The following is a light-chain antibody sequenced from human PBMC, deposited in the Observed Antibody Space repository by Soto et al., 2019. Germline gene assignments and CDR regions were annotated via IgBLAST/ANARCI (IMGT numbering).Light chain of an antibody. Sequence: DIQMTQSPSSLSASVGDSVSITCPTSQSVSRYVNWYQQKAGTAPKLLIYATSKLQSGVQSRFSGSGSGTDLTLTISSLQPEDFATYFCQQSNGTLLTFGGGTKVDIK. V-gene: IGKV1-39*01. J-gene: IGKJ4*01. CDR3: QQSNGTLLT. CDR2: ATS. CDR1: QSVSRY.